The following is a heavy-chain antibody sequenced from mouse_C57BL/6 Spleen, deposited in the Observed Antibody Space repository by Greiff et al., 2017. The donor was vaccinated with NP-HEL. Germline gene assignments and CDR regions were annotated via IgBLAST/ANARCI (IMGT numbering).Heavy chain of an antibody. V-gene: IGHV7-1*01. CDR2: SRNKANDYTT. J-gene: IGHJ1*03. Sequence: EVQLVESGGGLVQSGRSLRLSCATSGFTFSDFYMEWVRQAPGKGLEWIAASRNKANDYTTEYSASVKGRFIVSRVTSQSILYLQMNALRAEDTAIYYCARDARLLGYFDVWGTGTTVTVSS. CDR1: GFTFSDFY. D-gene: IGHD2-3*01. CDR3: ARDARLLGYFDV.